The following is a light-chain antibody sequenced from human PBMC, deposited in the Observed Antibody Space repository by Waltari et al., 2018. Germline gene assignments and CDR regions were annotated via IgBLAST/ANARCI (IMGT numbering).Light chain of an antibody. CDR2: QDT. V-gene: IGLV1-47*01. J-gene: IGLJ2*01. CDR1: SSNIGNNY. Sequence: QSVLTQPPSASGTPGQRVSVSCSGSSSNIGNNYVYWYQVLPGTAPKLVIYQDTKRPSWVPDRFTASKSGASASLAISGLRSGDEADYFCSSWDDSLNGVVFGGGTTVTVL. CDR3: SSWDDSLNGVV.